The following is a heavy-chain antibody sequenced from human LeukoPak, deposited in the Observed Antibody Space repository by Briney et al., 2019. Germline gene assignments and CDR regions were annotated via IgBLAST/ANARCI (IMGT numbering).Heavy chain of an antibody. Sequence: ASVKLSCKTSGYTFTGYYMNWVREAPGQRRKWMGWIDPNSGDKNYPKKFQGSVTMTGDTSISTAYMELSRLRSDDTGVYYCARGPPDYYDSSGYYDNWGQGTLVTVSS. CDR1: GYTFTGYY. J-gene: IGHJ4*02. D-gene: IGHD3-22*01. CDR2: IDPNSGDK. V-gene: IGHV1-2*02. CDR3: ARGPPDYYDSSGYYDN.